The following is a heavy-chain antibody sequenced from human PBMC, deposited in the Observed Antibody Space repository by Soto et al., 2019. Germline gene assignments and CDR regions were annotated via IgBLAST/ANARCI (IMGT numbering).Heavy chain of an antibody. CDR2: INNDGTIT. J-gene: IGHJ4*02. CDR1: EFFFRSYW. CDR3: ARSDVKV. V-gene: IGHV3-74*03. Sequence: GGSLRLSCAASEFFFRSYWMHWVRQAPGKGLVWVSRINNDGTITQYADSVRGRFTISRDNSKKMLYLNMNNLRAEDTAMYYCARSDVKVWGQGTLVTVSS.